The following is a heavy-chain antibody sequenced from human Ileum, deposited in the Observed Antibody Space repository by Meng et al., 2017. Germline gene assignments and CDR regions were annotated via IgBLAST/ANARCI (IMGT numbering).Heavy chain of an antibody. CDR1: GGSITSGDYY. J-gene: IGHJ4*02. CDR2: ILYTGAT. Sequence: QVQLQESGPGLVKPSQTLSLNCTVSGGSITSGDYYWSWIRQPPGKGLEWIGYILYTGATYSNPSLKSRVTVSLDTSKSQFSLKLSSVTAADTAIYYCVSERRRSYFFDYWGQGTLVTVSS. V-gene: IGHV4-30-4*01. CDR3: VSERRRSYFFDY.